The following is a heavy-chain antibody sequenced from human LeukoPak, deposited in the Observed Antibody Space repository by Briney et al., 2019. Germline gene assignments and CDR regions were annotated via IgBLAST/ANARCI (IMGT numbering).Heavy chain of an antibody. CDR3: ASNYYGSGSLDY. CDR1: GGSISSYY. Sequence: SETLSLTCTVSGGSISSYYWSWIRQPPGKGLEWIGYIYYSGSTNYNPSLKGRVTISVDTSKNQFSLKLSSVTAADTAVYYCASNYYGSGSLDYWGQGNLVTVSS. V-gene: IGHV4-59*08. J-gene: IGHJ4*02. CDR2: IYYSGST. D-gene: IGHD3-10*01.